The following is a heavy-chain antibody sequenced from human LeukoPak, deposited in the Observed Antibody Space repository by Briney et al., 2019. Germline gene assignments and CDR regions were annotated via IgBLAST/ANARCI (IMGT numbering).Heavy chain of an antibody. J-gene: IGHJ4*02. Sequence: TSETLSLTCAVYGGSFSGYYWSWIRQPPGKGLEWIGEINHSGSTNYNPSLKSRVTISVDKSKNQFSLKLSSVTAADTAVYYCARVNVRYFDYWGQGTLVTVSS. V-gene: IGHV4-34*01. D-gene: IGHD3-9*01. CDR3: ARVNVRYFDY. CDR1: GGSFSGYY. CDR2: INHSGST.